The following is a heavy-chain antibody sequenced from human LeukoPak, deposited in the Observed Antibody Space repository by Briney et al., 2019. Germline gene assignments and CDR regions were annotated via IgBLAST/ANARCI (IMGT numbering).Heavy chain of an antibody. CDR3: TKGRGDSSGWRFDY. Sequence: GGSLRLSCAAFGFTFTNYAMTWVRQAPGKGLEWVSAITGSGGSTYYADPVKGRFTISRDNSNNTLYLQMSSLRADDTAVYYCTKGRGDSSGWRFDYWGQGTLVTVSS. D-gene: IGHD6-19*01. V-gene: IGHV3-23*01. CDR2: ITGSGGST. J-gene: IGHJ4*02. CDR1: GFTFTNYA.